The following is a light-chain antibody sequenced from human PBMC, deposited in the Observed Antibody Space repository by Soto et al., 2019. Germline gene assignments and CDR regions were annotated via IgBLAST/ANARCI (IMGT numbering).Light chain of an antibody. CDR2: DAS. CDR3: QHRSSWPLT. Sequence: EIVLTQSPATLSLSPGERATFSCRASQSVSSYLAWYQQKPGQAPRLLIYDASNRATGMPARFSGSGSGTDFTLTISSLEPQDFAVYYCQHRSSWPLTFGGGTKVEIK. CDR1: QSVSSY. J-gene: IGKJ4*01. V-gene: IGKV3-11*01.